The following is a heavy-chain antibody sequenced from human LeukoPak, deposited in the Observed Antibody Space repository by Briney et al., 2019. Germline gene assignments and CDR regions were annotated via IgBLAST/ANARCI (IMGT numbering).Heavy chain of an antibody. CDR1: GLTFGSYT. Sequence: GGSLRLSCTASGLTFGSYTMSWVRQAPGKGLEWVSGITATGSRTYYADSVKGRFTISRDSSRNTLYLQLNSLRADDTAVYYCATSMGGGNIDYWGQGALVTVSS. J-gene: IGHJ4*02. D-gene: IGHD3-16*01. CDR2: ITATGSRT. V-gene: IGHV3-23*01. CDR3: ATSMGGGNIDY.